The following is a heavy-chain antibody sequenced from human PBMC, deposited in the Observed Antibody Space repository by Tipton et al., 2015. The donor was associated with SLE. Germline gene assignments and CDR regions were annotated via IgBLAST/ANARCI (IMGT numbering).Heavy chain of an antibody. J-gene: IGHJ4*02. Sequence: TLSLTCAVSGYSISSGYYWGWIRQPPGRGLEWIGSIYHSGSSYYNPSLKSRVTISVDTSKNQFSLKLSSVTAADTAVYYCAGGGYSSSWDYWGQGTQVTVSS. D-gene: IGHD6-13*01. CDR2: IYHSGSS. V-gene: IGHV4-38-2*01. CDR1: GYSISSGYY. CDR3: AGGGYSSSWDY.